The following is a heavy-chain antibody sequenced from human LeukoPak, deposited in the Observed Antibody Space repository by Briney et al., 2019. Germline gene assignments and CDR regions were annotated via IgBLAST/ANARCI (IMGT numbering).Heavy chain of an antibody. CDR3: ARVEYYGSGSYYKGPDFYYYYMDV. J-gene: IGHJ6*03. V-gene: IGHV4-39*07. CDR1: GGSISSRIYY. D-gene: IGHD3-10*01. CDR2: ISYTGST. Sequence: SETLSLTRTVSGGSISSRIYYWGWIRQPPGKGLEWIGSISYTGSTYNNPALKSRVTISVDTSQNQFSLKMTSVTAADTAVYYCARVEYYGSGSYYKGPDFYYYYMDVWGKGTTVTISS.